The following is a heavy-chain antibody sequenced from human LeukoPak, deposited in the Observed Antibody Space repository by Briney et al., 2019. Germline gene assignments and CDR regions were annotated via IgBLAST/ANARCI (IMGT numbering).Heavy chain of an antibody. CDR3: ARDSCSGGSCYEGSYYYGMDV. J-gene: IGHJ6*04. Sequence: ASVKVSCKASGYTFTSYGISWVRQAPGQGLEWMGGIIPIFGTANYAQKFQGKVTITADESTSTAYMELSSLRSEDTAVYYCARDSCSGGSCYEGSYYYGMDVWGKGTTVTVSS. CDR1: GYTFTSYG. D-gene: IGHD2-15*01. CDR2: IIPIFGTA. V-gene: IGHV1-69*13.